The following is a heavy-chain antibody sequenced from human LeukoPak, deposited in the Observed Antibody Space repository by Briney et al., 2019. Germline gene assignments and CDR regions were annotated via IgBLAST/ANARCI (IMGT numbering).Heavy chain of an antibody. J-gene: IGHJ4*02. CDR3: AREGRGYKNYFFDY. V-gene: IGHV4-59*01. CDR1: GGSITDYY. D-gene: IGHD5-18*01. Sequence: SETLSLTCTVSGGSITDYYWNWIRQSPEKGLEWIGYVYYTGTTYYSPSLKSRVAISLDRSKNQFSLNLNSVTAADTALYYCAREGRGYKNYFFDYWGQGTLVSVSS. CDR2: VYYTGTT.